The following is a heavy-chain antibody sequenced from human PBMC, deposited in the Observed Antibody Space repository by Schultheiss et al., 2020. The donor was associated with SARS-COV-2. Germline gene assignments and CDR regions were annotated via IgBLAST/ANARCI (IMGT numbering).Heavy chain of an antibody. V-gene: IGHV4-39*07. CDR3: ARGVSGYDYEWRTLDYFDY. CDR1: GGSISSSSYY. J-gene: IGHJ4*02. D-gene: IGHD5-12*01. CDR2: INHSGST. Sequence: SETLSLTCTVSGGSISSSSYYWSWIRQPPGKGLEWIGEINHSGSTNYNPSLKSRVTISVDTSKNQFSLKLSSVTAADTAVYYCARGVSGYDYEWRTLDYFDYWGQGTLVTVSS.